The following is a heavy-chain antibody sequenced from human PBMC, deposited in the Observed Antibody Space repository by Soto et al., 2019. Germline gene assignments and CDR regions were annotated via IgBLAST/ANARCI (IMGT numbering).Heavy chain of an antibody. J-gene: IGHJ6*02. V-gene: IGHV3-53*01. CDR1: GFIVTSSY. Sequence: GGSLRLSCAASGFIVTSSYMSCVRQAPGKGLEWVSVISSGDDTYYADSMKGRFTISRDNSKNEVYLQMDNLRAEDTAVYYCARNSSPGGMDVWGQGTTVTVSS. CDR3: ARNSSPGGMDV. CDR2: ISSGDDT. D-gene: IGHD6-13*01.